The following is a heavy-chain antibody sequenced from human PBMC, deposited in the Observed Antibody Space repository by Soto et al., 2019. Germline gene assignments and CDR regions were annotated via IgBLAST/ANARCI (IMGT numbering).Heavy chain of an antibody. CDR2: IKSKTDGGTT. J-gene: IGHJ4*02. CDR1: VFTFSNAW. CDR3: TTLITGPTGY. V-gene: IGHV3-15*01. D-gene: IGHD1-20*01. Sequence: PGESLRLCCAASVFTFSNAWMSWCRQAPGKGLEWVGRIKSKTDGGTTDYAAPVKGRFTISRDDSKNTLYLQMNSLKTEDTAVYYFTTLITGPTGYWGQGTLVTVSS.